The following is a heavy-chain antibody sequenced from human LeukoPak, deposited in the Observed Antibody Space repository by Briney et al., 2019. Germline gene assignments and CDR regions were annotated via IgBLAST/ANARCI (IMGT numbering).Heavy chain of an antibody. CDR1: GGSFSGYY. CDR3: ARGRRQNFDY. J-gene: IGHJ4*02. Sequence: SETLSLTCAVYGGSFSGYYWSWIRQPPGKGLEWIGEINHSGSTNYNPSLKSRVTISVDTFKNQFSLKLSSVTAADTAVYYCARGRRQNFDYWGQGTLVTVSS. CDR2: INHSGST. D-gene: IGHD1-1*01. V-gene: IGHV4-34*01.